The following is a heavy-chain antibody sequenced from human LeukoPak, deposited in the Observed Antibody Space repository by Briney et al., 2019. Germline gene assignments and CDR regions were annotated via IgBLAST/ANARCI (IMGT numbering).Heavy chain of an antibody. D-gene: IGHD3-10*01. J-gene: IGHJ5*02. CDR1: GGSFSGYY. CDR3: ARPFLNYYGSGSFYNGNWFDP. CDR2: INHSGTT. V-gene: IGHV4-34*01. Sequence: PSETLSLTCAFYGGSFSGYYWNWIRQPPGKGLEWIGEINHSGTTNYNPSLKSRVTISVDTSKNQFSLKLSSVTAADTAVYYCARPFLNYYGSGSFYNGNWFDPWGQGTLVTVSS.